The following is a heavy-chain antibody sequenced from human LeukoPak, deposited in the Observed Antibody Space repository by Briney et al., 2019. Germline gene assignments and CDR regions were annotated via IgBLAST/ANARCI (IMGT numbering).Heavy chain of an antibody. CDR1: GYTFTGYY. J-gene: IGHJ4*02. V-gene: IGHV1-2*02. CDR2: IHRNSGGT. CDR3: AEDGIRDSSGISDY. D-gene: IGHD6-19*01. Sequence: VKVSFKASGYTFTGYYMHCERQSPGQGLEWMGWIHRNSGGTNYAQKFEGRVTMTRDTSISTAYMELSRLRSDDTAVYFRAEDGIRDSSGISDYWGQGTLVTVSS.